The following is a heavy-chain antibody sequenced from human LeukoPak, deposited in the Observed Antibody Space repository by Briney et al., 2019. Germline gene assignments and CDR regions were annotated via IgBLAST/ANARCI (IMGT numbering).Heavy chain of an antibody. D-gene: IGHD1-26*01. CDR3: ARGIVAFDY. CDR1: GFTFSSYA. J-gene: IGHJ4*02. Sequence: GGSLRLSCAASGFTFSSYAMHWVRQAPGKGLEWVAVISYDGSNKYYAGSVKGRFTISRDNSKNTLYLQMNSLRAEDTAVYYCARGIVAFDYWGQGTLVTVSS. CDR2: ISYDGSNK. V-gene: IGHV3-30-3*01.